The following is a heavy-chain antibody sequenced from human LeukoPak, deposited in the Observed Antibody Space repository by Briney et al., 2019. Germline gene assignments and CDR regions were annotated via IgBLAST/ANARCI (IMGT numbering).Heavy chain of an antibody. D-gene: IGHD1-26*01. CDR3: ARGENYYFDY. Sequence: GGSLRLSCAASGFTFSSYSMNWVRQAPGKGLEWVSSISSSSSYIYYADSVKGRFTISRDNSKNTLYLQMNSLRAEDTAVYYCARGENYYFDYWGQGTLVTVSS. CDR2: ISSSSSYI. J-gene: IGHJ4*02. CDR1: GFTFSSYS. V-gene: IGHV3-21*04.